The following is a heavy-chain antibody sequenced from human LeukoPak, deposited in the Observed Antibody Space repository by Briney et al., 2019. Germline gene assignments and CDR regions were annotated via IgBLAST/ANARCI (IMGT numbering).Heavy chain of an antibody. CDR3: VRGGRFLEY. Sequence: GGSLRLSCAASGFTFSSYSMYWVRQAPGKGLEWVSSIISSGTYIYYADSLKGRFTISRDNAKNSLYLEMNSLRAEDTAVYYCVRGGRFLEYWGQGTLVTVSS. CDR1: GFTFSSYS. J-gene: IGHJ4*02. CDR2: IISSGTYI. V-gene: IGHV3-21*01. D-gene: IGHD3-3*01.